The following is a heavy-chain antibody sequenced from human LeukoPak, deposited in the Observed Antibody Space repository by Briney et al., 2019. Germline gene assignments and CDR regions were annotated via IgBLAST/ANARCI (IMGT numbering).Heavy chain of an antibody. CDR1: GYTFTGYY. D-gene: IGHD2-15*01. CDR3: AREMLGYCSGGSCAFDP. J-gene: IGHJ5*02. V-gene: IGHV1-2*06. Sequence: ASVKVSCKASGYTFTGYYMHWVRQAPGQGLEWMGRINPNSGGTNYAQKFQGRVTITRDTSISTAYMELSRLRSDDTAVYYCAREMLGYCSGGSCAFDPWGQGTLVTVSS. CDR2: INPNSGGT.